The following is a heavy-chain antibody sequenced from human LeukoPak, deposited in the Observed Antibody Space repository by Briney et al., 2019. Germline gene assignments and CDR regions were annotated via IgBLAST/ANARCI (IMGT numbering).Heavy chain of an antibody. V-gene: IGHV4-34*01. D-gene: IGHD6-13*01. CDR2: INHSGST. CDR1: GGSFSGYY. CDR3: ARGRGAAASYYYYHGMDV. Sequence: PSETLSLTCAVYGGSFSGYYWSWIRQPPGKGLEWIGEINHSGSTNYNPSLRSRVTISVDTSKNQFSLKLSSVTAADTAVYYCARGRGAAASYYYYHGMDVWGQGTTVTVSS. J-gene: IGHJ6*02.